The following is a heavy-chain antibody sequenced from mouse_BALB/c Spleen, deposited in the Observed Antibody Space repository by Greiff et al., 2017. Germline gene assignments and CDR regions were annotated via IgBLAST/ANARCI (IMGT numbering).Heavy chain of an antibody. CDR2: ISNGGGST. CDR1: GFTFSSYT. Sequence: EVKLQESGGGLVQPGGSLKLSCAASGFTFSSYTMSWVRQTPEKRLEWVAYISNGGGSTYYPDTVKGRFTISRDNAKNTLYLQMSSLKSEDTAMYYCARHGLRRGDWYFDVWGAGTTVTVSS. V-gene: IGHV5-12-2*01. J-gene: IGHJ1*01. D-gene: IGHD2-4*01. CDR3: ARHGLRRGDWYFDV.